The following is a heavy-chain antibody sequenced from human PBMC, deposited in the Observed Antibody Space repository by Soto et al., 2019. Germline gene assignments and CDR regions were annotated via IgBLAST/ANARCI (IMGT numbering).Heavy chain of an antibody. V-gene: IGHV4-59*01. D-gene: IGHD5-12*01. Sequence: PSETLSLTCTVSGGSISSYYWSWIRQPPGKGLEWIGYIYYSGSTNYNPSLKSRVTISVDTSKNQFSLKLSSVTAADTAVYYCAREGFVEMATMLGSWFDPWGQGTLVTVSS. CDR3: AREGFVEMATMLGSWFDP. CDR1: GGSISSYY. CDR2: IYYSGST. J-gene: IGHJ5*02.